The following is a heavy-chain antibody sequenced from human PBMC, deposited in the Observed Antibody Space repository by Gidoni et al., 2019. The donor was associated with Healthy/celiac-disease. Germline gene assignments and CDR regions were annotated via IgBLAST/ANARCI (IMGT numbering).Heavy chain of an antibody. V-gene: IGHV3-48*01. CDR3: ARELVVVAATNNYYYGMDV. CDR2: IRSNSSNI. Sequence: EVQLVESGGGLVQLGGSLRLSLAPSGFTFSSYSRHWVHQAPGKVREVVSYIRSNSSNIYYADSVKGRFTISRDNAKNSLYLQMNSLRAEDTAVYYCARELVVVAATNNYYYGMDVWGQGTTVTVSS. D-gene: IGHD2-15*01. CDR1: GFTFSSYS. J-gene: IGHJ6*02.